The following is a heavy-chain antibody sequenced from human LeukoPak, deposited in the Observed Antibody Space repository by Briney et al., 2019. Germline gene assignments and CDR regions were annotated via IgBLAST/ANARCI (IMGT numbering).Heavy chain of an antibody. CDR2: IYYSGST. J-gene: IGHJ4*02. D-gene: IGHD2-2*02. V-gene: IGHV4-59*01. CDR1: GGSISNYY. Sequence: SETLSLTCTVSGGSISNYYWSWIRQPAGKGLEWIGYIYYSGSTNYNPSLKSRVTISVDTSKNQFSLKLSSVTAADTAVYYCARSVSYCSSTSCYTFDYWGQGTLVTVSS. CDR3: ARSVSYCSSTSCYTFDY.